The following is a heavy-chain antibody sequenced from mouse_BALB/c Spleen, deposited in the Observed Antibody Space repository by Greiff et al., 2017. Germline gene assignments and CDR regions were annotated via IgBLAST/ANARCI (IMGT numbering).Heavy chain of an antibody. J-gene: IGHJ2*01. CDR2: IDPANGNT. Sequence: VQLKQSGAELVKPGASLKLSCTASGFNIKDTYMHWVKQRPEQGLEWIGRIDPANGNTKYDPKFQGKATITADTSSNTAYLQLSSLTSEDTAVYYCARSDYYGSSYWGQGTTLTVSS. V-gene: IGHV14-3*02. D-gene: IGHD1-1*01. CDR1: GFNIKDTY. CDR3: ARSDYYGSSY.